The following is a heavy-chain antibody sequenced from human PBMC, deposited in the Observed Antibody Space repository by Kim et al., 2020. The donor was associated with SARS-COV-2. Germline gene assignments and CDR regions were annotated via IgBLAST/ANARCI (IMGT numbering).Heavy chain of an antibody. CDR2: INTNTGNP. D-gene: IGHD3-22*01. J-gene: IGHJ4*02. CDR1: GYTFSSYS. CDR3: ARADSSGYYVYFDY. Sequence: ASVKVSCKASGYTFSSYSMNWVRQAPGQGLEWMGWINTNTGNPTYAQGFTGRFVFSLDTSVSTAYLQISSLKAEDTAMYYCARADSSGYYVYFDYWGQGALVTVSS. V-gene: IGHV7-4-1*02.